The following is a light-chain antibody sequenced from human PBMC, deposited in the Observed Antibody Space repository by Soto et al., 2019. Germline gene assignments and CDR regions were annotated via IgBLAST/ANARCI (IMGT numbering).Light chain of an antibody. V-gene: IGKV4-1*01. CDR3: QQYYSTPRT. CDR2: WAS. CDR1: QSVLYSSKNKNY. Sequence: DIVMTQSPDSLAVSLGESATINCKSSQSVLYSSKNKNYLAWYQQKPGQPPKLLIYWASTRESGVPDRSSGSGSGTDFTLTISSLQTEDVAVYYCQQYYSTPRTFGQGTKVEIK. J-gene: IGKJ1*01.